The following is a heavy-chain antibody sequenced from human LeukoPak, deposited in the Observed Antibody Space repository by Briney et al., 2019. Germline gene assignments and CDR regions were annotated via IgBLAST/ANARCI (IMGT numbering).Heavy chain of an antibody. CDR1: GGSISSSNW. V-gene: IGHV4-4*02. CDR3: ATLVRGVTDFDY. D-gene: IGHD3-10*01. J-gene: IGHJ4*02. CDR2: IYHSGST. Sequence: PSETLSLTCAVSGGSISSSNWWSWVRQPSGKGLEWIGEIYHSGSTNYNPSLKSRVTISVDKSKNQFSLKLSSVTAADTAVYYCATLVRGVTDFDYWGQGTLVTVSS.